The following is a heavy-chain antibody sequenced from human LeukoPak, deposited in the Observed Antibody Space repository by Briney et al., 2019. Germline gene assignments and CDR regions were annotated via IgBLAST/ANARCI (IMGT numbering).Heavy chain of an antibody. Sequence: SETLSLTCTVSGGSISGYYWSWIRQPPGKALEWIGYIYTSGSTNYSPSLKSRVTISVDTSKNQFSLRLSSVTAADTAMYFCARAYSRSYSHFDDWGQGTLVTVSS. V-gene: IGHV4-4*09. CDR1: GGSISGYY. J-gene: IGHJ4*02. D-gene: IGHD1-26*01. CDR3: ARAYSRSYSHFDD. CDR2: IYTSGST.